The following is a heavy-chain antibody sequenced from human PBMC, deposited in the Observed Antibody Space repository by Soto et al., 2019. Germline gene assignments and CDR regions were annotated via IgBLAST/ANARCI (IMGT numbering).Heavy chain of an antibody. CDR3: ARGASSWFRIEYYFDY. J-gene: IGHJ4*02. CDR1: GGSFSGYY. Sequence: SETLSLTCAVYGGSFSGYYWSWIRQPPGKGLEWIGEINHSGSTNYNPSLKSRVTISVDTSKNQFSLKLSSVTAADTAVYYCARGASSWFRIEYYFDYWGQGALVT. D-gene: IGHD6-13*01. V-gene: IGHV4-34*01. CDR2: INHSGST.